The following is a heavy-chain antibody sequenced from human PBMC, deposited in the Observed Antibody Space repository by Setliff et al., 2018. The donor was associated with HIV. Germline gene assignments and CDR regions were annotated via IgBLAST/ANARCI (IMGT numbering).Heavy chain of an antibody. D-gene: IGHD3-10*01. CDR1: GAPISNNTYS. J-gene: IGHJ1*01. CDR3: ASFFWECSDNLCHRSFQF. V-gene: IGHV4-39*07. Sequence: SETLSLTCTVSGAPISNNTYSWAWIRQSPGKGLEWIGSLYSSGRTYYNSSLKSRVTMSVDTSKNQFSLRLRSVTAADTAVYYCASFFWECSDNLCHRSFQFWDQGALVTVSS. CDR2: LYSSGRT.